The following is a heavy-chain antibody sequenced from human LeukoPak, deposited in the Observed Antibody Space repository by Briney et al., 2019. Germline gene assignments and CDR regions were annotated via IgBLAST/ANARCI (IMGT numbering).Heavy chain of an antibody. Sequence: GGSLRLSCAASGFTFSSSAMSWVRQAPGKGLEWVSAISNNGGYTYYADSVQGRFTISRDISRNTVHLQMNSLRAGDTAVYYCARDPHGYNSYFDYWGQGTLVTVSS. CDR1: GFTFSSSA. CDR3: ARDPHGYNSYFDY. D-gene: IGHD5-24*01. V-gene: IGHV3-23*01. CDR2: ISNNGGYT. J-gene: IGHJ4*02.